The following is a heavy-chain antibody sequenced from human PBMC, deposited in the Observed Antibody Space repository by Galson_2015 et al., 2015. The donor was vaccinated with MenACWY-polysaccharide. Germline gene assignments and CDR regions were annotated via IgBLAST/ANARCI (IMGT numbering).Heavy chain of an antibody. Sequence: SLRLSCAASGLTFRSSGMHWVRQAPGKGLEWVALIQNVGSPKAYADSVEGRFTISRDNSKNTLYLEMNSLRAEDTAVYYCARESSRIVFHAFDIWGQGKMVTVSS. D-gene: IGHD6-19*01. CDR1: GLTFRSSG. CDR2: IQNVGSPK. CDR3: ARESSRIVFHAFDI. V-gene: IGHV3-33*05. J-gene: IGHJ3*02.